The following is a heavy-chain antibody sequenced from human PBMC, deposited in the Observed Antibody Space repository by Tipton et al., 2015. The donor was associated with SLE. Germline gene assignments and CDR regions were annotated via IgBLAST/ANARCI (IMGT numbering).Heavy chain of an antibody. V-gene: IGHV4-34*01. CDR3: ARGPSPSGGFDY. D-gene: IGHD3-10*01. CDR2: INHSGST. CDR1: VGSFSGYY. J-gene: IGHJ4*02. Sequence: TLSLTCAVYVGSFSGYYWSWIRQPPGKGLEWIGEINHSGSTNYNPSLKSRVTISVDTSKNQFSLKLSSVTAADTAVYYCARGPSPSGGFDYWGQGTLVTVSS.